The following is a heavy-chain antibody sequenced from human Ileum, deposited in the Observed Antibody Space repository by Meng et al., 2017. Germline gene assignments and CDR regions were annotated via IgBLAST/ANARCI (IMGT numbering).Heavy chain of an antibody. J-gene: IGHJ5*02. Sequence: QVSRQDAGPGLGKPSRTPSLTCTVYGETSSSGENYWTWSCHHPGKGVEWIGYFYFCGSTDSNPSLKSRVSISVDTSKNQFSLRMSSGTAADTAVYYCARYYYDSRGVTWFDPWGQGTLVTVSS. CDR3: ARYYYDSRGVTWFDP. V-gene: IGHV4-31*03. CDR2: FYFCGST. CDR1: GETSSSGENY. D-gene: IGHD3-22*01.